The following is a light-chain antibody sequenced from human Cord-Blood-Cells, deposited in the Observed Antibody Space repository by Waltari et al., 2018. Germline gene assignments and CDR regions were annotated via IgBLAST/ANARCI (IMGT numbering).Light chain of an antibody. Sequence: QSPGTLSLSPGERATLSCRASQSVSSSYLAWYQQKPGQAPRLLIYGASSRATGIPDRFSGSGSGTDFTLTISRLEPEDFAVYYCQQYGSSQFTFGPGTKVDIK. J-gene: IGKJ3*01. CDR2: GAS. CDR3: QQYGSSQFT. CDR1: QSVSSSY. V-gene: IGKV3-20*01.